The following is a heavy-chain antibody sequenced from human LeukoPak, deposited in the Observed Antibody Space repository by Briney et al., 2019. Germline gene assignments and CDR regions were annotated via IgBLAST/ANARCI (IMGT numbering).Heavy chain of an antibody. CDR1: GGSFSGYY. Sequence: PSETLSLTCAVYGGSFSGYYWSWIRQPPGKGLEWIAEINHSGSTNYNPSLKSRVTISVDTSKNQFSLKLSSVTAADTGVYYCARRAERYSSSWYNWFDPWGQGTLVTVSS. CDR2: INHSGST. V-gene: IGHV4-34*01. CDR3: ARRAERYSSSWYNWFDP. J-gene: IGHJ5*02. D-gene: IGHD6-13*01.